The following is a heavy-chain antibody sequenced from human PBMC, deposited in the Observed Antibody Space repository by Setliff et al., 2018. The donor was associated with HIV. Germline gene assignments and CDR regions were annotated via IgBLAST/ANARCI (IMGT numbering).Heavy chain of an antibody. Sequence: PSETLSLTCTVSGGSISSSNYYWGWIRQPPGKGREWIGSIFYSGSANYNPSLTSPVTISVDTSKNQFSLKLRSVTAAVTAVYWCAREDSSYHYFDSWGQGMLVTVSS. CDR2: IFYSGSA. CDR1: GGSISSSNYY. V-gene: IGHV4-39*02. CDR3: AREDSSYHYFDS. D-gene: IGHD3-22*01. J-gene: IGHJ4*02.